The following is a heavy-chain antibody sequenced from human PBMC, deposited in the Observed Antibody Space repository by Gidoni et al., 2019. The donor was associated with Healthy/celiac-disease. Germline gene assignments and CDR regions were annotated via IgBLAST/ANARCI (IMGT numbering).Heavy chain of an antibody. Sequence: EVQLVESGGGLVQPGGSLRLSCAVSGFTFSSYWVHWVRQAPGKGLVWVSRINSDGSSTSYADSVKGRFTISRDNAKNTLYLQMNSLRAEDTAVYYCARETQYSSGWTYFDYWGQGTLVTVSS. D-gene: IGHD6-19*01. CDR1: GFTFSSYW. V-gene: IGHV3-74*01. CDR3: ARETQYSSGWTYFDY. J-gene: IGHJ4*02. CDR2: INSDGSST.